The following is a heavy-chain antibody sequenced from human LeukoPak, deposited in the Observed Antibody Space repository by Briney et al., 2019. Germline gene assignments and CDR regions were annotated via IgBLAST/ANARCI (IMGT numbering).Heavy chain of an antibody. Sequence: GGSLRLSCAASGFTFNTYAMTWVRQAPGKGLEWVSVISGSGDSTYYADSLKGRFTISRDNSMNTLYLQMNSLRAEDTAVYYCAKSLYNWNSLFDYCGQGTLLTVSS. J-gene: IGHJ4*02. CDR3: AKSLYNWNSLFDY. D-gene: IGHD1/OR15-1a*01. CDR1: GFTFNTYA. V-gene: IGHV3-23*01. CDR2: ISGSGDST.